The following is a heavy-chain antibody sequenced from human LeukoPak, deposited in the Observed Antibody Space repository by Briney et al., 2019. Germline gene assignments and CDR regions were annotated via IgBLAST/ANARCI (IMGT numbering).Heavy chain of an antibody. J-gene: IGHJ4*02. CDR1: GFTFGDYA. V-gene: IGHV3-49*04. D-gene: IGHD3-10*01. CDR2: IRSEAYGGTT. CDR3: NLVRGY. Sequence: QPGRSLRPSCTASGFTFGDYAMSWVRQAPGKGLEWVGFIRSEAYGGTTEYAASVKGRFTISRDDSKSIAYLQMNSLKTEDTAVYYCNLVRGYWGQGTLVTVSS.